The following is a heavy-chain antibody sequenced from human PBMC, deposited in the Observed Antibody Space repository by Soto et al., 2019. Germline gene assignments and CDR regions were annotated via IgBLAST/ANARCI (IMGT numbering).Heavy chain of an antibody. Sequence: QVQLVQSGAEVKKPGASVKVSCKASGYTFTSYGISWVRQAPGQGLEWMGWSSAYNDNRNYAQKVQGRVTMTTDTSTSTAYMELRSLRSDDTAVYYCARDPRIAAVQKPYQYYYAMDVWGQGTTVTVSS. CDR2: SSAYNDNR. V-gene: IGHV1-18*01. CDR1: GYTFTSYG. D-gene: IGHD6-13*01. CDR3: ARDPRIAAVQKPYQYYYAMDV. J-gene: IGHJ6*02.